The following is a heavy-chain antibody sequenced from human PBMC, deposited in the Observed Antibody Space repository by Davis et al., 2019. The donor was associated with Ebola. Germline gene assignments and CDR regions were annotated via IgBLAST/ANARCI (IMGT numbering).Heavy chain of an antibody. V-gene: IGHV4-59*01. CDR3: ARDRGAAAEAFDP. CDR1: GGSISSYY. Sequence: MPSETLSLTCTVSGGSISSYYWSWIRQPPGKGLEWIGYIYYSGSTNYNPSLKSRVTISVDTSENQFSLKLSSVTAADTAVYYCARDRGAAAEAFDPWGQGTLVTVSS. D-gene: IGHD6-13*01. CDR2: IYYSGST. J-gene: IGHJ5*02.